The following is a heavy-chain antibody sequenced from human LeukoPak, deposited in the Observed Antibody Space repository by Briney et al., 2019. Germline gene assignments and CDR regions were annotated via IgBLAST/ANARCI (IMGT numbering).Heavy chain of an antibody. J-gene: IGHJ3*02. V-gene: IGHV3-23*01. Sequence: PGGSLRLSCAASGFTFSSYAMSWVRQAPGKGLEWVSAISGSGGSTYYADSVKGRFTISRDNSKNTLYLQMNSLRAEDTAVYYCARGRIVVVPAAIRGDAFDIWGQGTMVTVSS. CDR3: ARGRIVVVPAAIRGDAFDI. CDR1: GFTFSSYA. CDR2: ISGSGGST. D-gene: IGHD2-2*02.